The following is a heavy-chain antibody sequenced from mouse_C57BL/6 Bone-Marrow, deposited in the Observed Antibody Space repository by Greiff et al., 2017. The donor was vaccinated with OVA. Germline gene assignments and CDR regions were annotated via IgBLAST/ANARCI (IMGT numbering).Heavy chain of an antibody. CDR3: AREGWLPFAY. V-gene: IGHV1-81*01. CDR2: IYPRSGNT. J-gene: IGHJ3*01. CDR1: GYTFTSYG. Sequence: QVQLQQSGAGLARPGASVKLSCKASGYTFTSYGISWVKQRTGQGLEWIGEIYPRSGNTYYNEKFKGKATLTADKSSSTAYMELRSLTSEDSAVYFCAREGWLPFAYWGQGTLVTVSA. D-gene: IGHD2-2*01.